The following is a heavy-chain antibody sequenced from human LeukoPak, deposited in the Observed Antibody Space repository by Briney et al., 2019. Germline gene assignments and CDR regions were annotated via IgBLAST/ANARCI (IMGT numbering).Heavy chain of an antibody. J-gene: IGHJ4*02. D-gene: IGHD2-21*02. CDR1: GGSISNGDHY. CDR3: AKTELAYCGGDCYPPYYFDY. CDR2: IYYSGST. Sequence: SETLSLTCTVSGGSISNGDHYWSWIRQHPGKGLEWIGHIYYSGSTYYNPSLKSRGIISVETSKNQFSLKLSSVTAADTAVYYCAKTELAYCGGDCYPPYYFDYWGQGTLVTVSS. V-gene: IGHV4-31*03.